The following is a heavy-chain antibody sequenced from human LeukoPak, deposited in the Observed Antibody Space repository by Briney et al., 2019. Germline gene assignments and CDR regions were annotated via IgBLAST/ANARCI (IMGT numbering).Heavy chain of an antibody. CDR3: AKDDRSGGDSFDI. V-gene: IGHV3-30*02. CDR2: IRFDGTSE. Sequence: GGSLRLSCAASGFTFSNFGMHWVRQTPGKGLEWVAFIRFDGTSEFYADSVKARFTISRDNSQNTVSLQLNSLRAEDTAIYYCAKDDRSGGDSFDIWGQGTMVTVSS. J-gene: IGHJ3*02. CDR1: GFTFSNFG. D-gene: IGHD2-15*01.